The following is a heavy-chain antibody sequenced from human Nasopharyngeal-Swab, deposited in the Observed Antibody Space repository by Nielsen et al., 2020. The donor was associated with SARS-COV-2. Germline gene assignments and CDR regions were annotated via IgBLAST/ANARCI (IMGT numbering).Heavy chain of an antibody. Sequence: PGKGLEWIGSIYHSGSTYYNPSLKSRVTISADTSKNQFSLKLSSVTAADTAVYYCARVLYNYYYYYYMDVWGKGTTVTVSS. CDR2: IYHSGST. V-gene: IGHV4-38-2*02. J-gene: IGHJ6*03. D-gene: IGHD2-8*01. CDR3: ARVLYNYYYYYYMDV.